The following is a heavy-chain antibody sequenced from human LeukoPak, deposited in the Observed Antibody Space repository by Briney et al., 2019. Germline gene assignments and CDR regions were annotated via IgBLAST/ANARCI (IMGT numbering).Heavy chain of an antibody. Sequence: GGSLRLSCAASGFTFSSYSFNWVRQVPGKGLEWVSSITTTFYTYYTDSVKGRFTISRDNSKNTLYLQMNSLRAEDTAVYFCAKDRGYYASGSGNYFDYWGQGTLVTVSS. D-gene: IGHD3-10*01. J-gene: IGHJ4*02. CDR2: ITTTFYT. CDR3: AKDRGYYASGSGNYFDY. CDR1: GFTFSSYS. V-gene: IGHV3-21*04.